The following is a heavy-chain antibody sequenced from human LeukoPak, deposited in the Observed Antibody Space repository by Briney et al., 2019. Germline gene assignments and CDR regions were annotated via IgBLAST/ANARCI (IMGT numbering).Heavy chain of an antibody. V-gene: IGHV3-23*01. CDR1: GFTFSSYA. CDR3: AKEGCSGGSCYLDY. Sequence: PGGSLRLSCAASGFTFSSYAMSWVRQAPGKGLEWVSAISGSGGSTYYADSVKGRFTISRDNSKNTLYLQMNSLSAEDTAVYYCAKEGCSGGSCYLDYWGQGTLVTVSS. CDR2: ISGSGGST. D-gene: IGHD2-15*01. J-gene: IGHJ4*02.